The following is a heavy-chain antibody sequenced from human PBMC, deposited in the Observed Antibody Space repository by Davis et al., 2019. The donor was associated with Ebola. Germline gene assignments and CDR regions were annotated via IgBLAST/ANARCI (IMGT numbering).Heavy chain of an antibody. D-gene: IGHD6-6*01. Sequence: ASVKVSCKASGYTFTSYYMHWVRQAPGQGLEWMGIINPSGGSTSYAQKFQGRVTMTRDTSTSTVYMELSSLRSEDTAVYYCARSRRYRSSSPDAFDIWGQGTMVTVSS. V-gene: IGHV1-46*01. CDR3: ARSRRYRSSSPDAFDI. CDR1: GYTFTSYY. CDR2: INPSGGST. J-gene: IGHJ3*02.